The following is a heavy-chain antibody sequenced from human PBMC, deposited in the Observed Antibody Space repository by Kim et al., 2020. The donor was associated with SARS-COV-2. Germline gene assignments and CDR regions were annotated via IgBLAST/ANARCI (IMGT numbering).Heavy chain of an antibody. CDR3: ARVLTGSPFDY. CDR2: T. J-gene: IGHJ4*02. Sequence: TNYAQKLQGRVTMTTDTSTSTAYMELRSLRSDDTAVYYCARVLTGSPFDYWGQGTLVTVSS. V-gene: IGHV1-18*01. D-gene: IGHD3-9*01.